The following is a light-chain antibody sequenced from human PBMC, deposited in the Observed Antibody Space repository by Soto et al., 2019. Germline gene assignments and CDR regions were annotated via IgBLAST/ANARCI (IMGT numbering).Light chain of an antibody. CDR1: QSVGSN. Sequence: IVLTQSPGTLSLSPGERATLSCRASQSVGSNYLAWYQQKPGQTPRLLIYGASTRATGVPPRFSGSRSGTEFTLTISSLQSEDFAVYYCQQYYNWPPYTFGQGTKVDIK. CDR3: QQYYNWPPYT. CDR2: GAS. V-gene: IGKV3-15*01. J-gene: IGKJ2*01.